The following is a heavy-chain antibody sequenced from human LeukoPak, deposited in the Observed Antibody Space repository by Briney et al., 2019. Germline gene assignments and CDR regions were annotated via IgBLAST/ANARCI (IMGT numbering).Heavy chain of an antibody. CDR3: ARITYTVFDLYFDS. CDR2: ISKDGRTI. D-gene: IGHD5/OR15-5a*01. V-gene: IGHV3-48*03. CDR1: GFSYSTQE. J-gene: IGHJ4*02. Sequence: GGSLRLSCAVSGFSYSTQEKAWVRQAPGKGLEWVSYISKDGRTIYYADSVKGRFTISRDNTRNSLFLQLISLRADDTAFYYCARITYTVFDLYFDSWGQGTLVTISS.